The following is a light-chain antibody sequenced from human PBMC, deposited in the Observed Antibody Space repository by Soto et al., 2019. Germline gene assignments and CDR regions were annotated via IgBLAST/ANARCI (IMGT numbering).Light chain of an antibody. CDR1: QSVSSN. Sequence: EIVMTQSPVTLSVSPGERATLSCRASQSVSSNLAWYQQKPGQAPRLLIYDASTRATGIPARFSGSGSGTEFTLTISSLQSEDFAVYYCHQYNNWPPWTFGQGTKVDIK. V-gene: IGKV3-15*01. J-gene: IGKJ1*01. CDR2: DAS. CDR3: HQYNNWPPWT.